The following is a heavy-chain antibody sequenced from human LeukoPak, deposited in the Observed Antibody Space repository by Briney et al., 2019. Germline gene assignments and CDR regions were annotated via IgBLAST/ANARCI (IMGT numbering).Heavy chain of an antibody. J-gene: IGHJ3*02. CDR1: GGSISSYY. D-gene: IGHD5-18*01. CDR3: ARERSYGYGAFDI. CDR2: IYYSGST. V-gene: IGHV4-59*12. Sequence: SETLSLTCTVSGGSISSYYWSWIRQPPGKGLEWIGYIYYSGSTYYNPSLKSRVTISVDTSKNQFSLKLSSVTAADTAVYYCARERSYGYGAFDIWGQGTMVTVSS.